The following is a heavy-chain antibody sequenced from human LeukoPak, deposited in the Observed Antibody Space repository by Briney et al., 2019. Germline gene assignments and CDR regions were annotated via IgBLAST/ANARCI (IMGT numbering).Heavy chain of an antibody. CDR3: AKDRKWELLYFDY. V-gene: IGHV3-23*01. CDR1: GFTFSSYD. J-gene: IGHJ4*02. Sequence: PGGSLRLSCAASGFTFSSYDMSWVRQAPGKGLEWVSAISGSGGSTYYADSVKGRFTISRDNSKNTLYLQMNSPRAEDTAVYYCAKDRKWELLYFDYWGQGTLVTVSS. D-gene: IGHD1-26*01. CDR2: ISGSGGST.